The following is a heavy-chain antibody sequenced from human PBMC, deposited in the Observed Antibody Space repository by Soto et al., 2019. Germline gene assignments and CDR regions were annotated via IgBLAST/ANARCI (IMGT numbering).Heavy chain of an antibody. J-gene: IGHJ4*02. V-gene: IGHV3-23*01. CDR3: AKDHYYGSGSYYLYFDF. CDR2: ISGSGGST. CDR1: GFTFSSYA. D-gene: IGHD3-10*01. Sequence: SLRLSCAASGFTFSSYAMSWVRQAPGKGLEWVSAISGSGGSTYYADSVKGRFTISRDNSNNTLYLQMNSLRAEDTAVYYCAKDHYYGSGSYYLYFDFRGQGTLVTFSS.